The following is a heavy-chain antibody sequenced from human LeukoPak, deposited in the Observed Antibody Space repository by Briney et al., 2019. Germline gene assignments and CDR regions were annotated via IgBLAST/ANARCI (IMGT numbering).Heavy chain of an antibody. Sequence: SETLSLTCAVYGESFSAYFWNWIRQAPGKPLEYIGEINHRGSSHYNPSLKTRVTLSVDTSKNQFSPKLTSVTAADTAVYFCARSSSFDGYCSAGACDAGYYDSWGQGTPVTVSS. CDR3: ARSSSFDGYCSAGACDAGYYDS. V-gene: IGHV4-34*01. D-gene: IGHD2-15*01. CDR2: INHRGSS. J-gene: IGHJ4*02. CDR1: GESFSAYF.